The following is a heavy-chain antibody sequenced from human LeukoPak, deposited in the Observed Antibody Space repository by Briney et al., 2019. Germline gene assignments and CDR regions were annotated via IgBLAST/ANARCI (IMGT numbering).Heavy chain of an antibody. CDR3: ARLISDDAGSSGLDY. CDR2: IIPGDSDT. Sequence: GESLQISFKGSGYSFTSYWIGWVRQMPAKGLEWMGIIIPGDSDTRYSPSFQGQVTISAAKSISTAYLQWSSLKASDTAMYYCARLISDDAGSSGLDYWGQGTLVTVSS. V-gene: IGHV5-51*01. J-gene: IGHJ4*02. CDR1: GYSFTSYW. D-gene: IGHD3-22*01.